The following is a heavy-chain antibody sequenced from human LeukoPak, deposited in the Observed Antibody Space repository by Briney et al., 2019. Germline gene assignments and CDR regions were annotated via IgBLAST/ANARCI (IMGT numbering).Heavy chain of an antibody. D-gene: IGHD3-3*01. J-gene: IGHJ4*02. V-gene: IGHV4-34*01. CDR3: ARGLSQTYDFWGYRVDVDY. Sequence: PSETLSLTCAVYGGSFSGYYWSWIRQPPGKGLEWIGEINHSGSTNYNPSLKSRVTISVDTSKNQFSLKLSSVTAADTAVYYCARGLSQTYDFWGYRVDVDYWGQGTLVTVSS. CDR1: GGSFSGYY. CDR2: INHSGST.